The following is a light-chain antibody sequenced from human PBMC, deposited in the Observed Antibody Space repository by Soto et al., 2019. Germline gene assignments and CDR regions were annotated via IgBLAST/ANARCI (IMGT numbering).Light chain of an antibody. Sequence: QSVLTQPPSATGSPRQSVTISCTRTNSDVCGYNYVSWYQQHPGKSPKLMIYEVSERPSGGPDRFSGSKSSNTASLTSSVLQAEDEADYYYSSYAGSNNFVFRAGTKVTAL. CDR3: SSYAGSNNFV. J-gene: IGLJ1*01. CDR2: EVS. CDR1: NSDVCGYNY. V-gene: IGLV2-8*01.